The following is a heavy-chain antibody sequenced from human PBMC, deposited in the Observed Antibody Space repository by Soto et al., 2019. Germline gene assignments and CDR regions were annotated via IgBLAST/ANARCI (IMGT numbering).Heavy chain of an antibody. CDR2: ISYSGST. CDR1: GDFISSNVHP. Sequence: QLQLQASGPGLVKPSETLSLTCTVSGDFISSNVHPWGWIRHPPGTRLEWLAIISYSGSTQYNPSLKRRVTISIDTSKDQFSLKMSSVTAADTAVYYCARLRDLCVVSPYFDYWGQGALVTVSA. V-gene: IGHV4-39*01. J-gene: IGHJ4*02. D-gene: IGHD2-15*01. CDR3: ARLRDLCVVSPYFDY.